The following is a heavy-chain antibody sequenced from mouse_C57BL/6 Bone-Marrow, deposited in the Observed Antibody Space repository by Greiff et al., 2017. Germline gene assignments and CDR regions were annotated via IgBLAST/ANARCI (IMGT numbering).Heavy chain of an antibody. J-gene: IGHJ4*01. D-gene: IGHD2-2*01. CDR2: ISDGGSYT. CDR1: GFTFSSYA. V-gene: IGHV5-4*01. Sequence: EVQVVESGGGLVKPGGSLKLSCAASGFTFSSYAMSWVRQTPEKRLEWVATISDGGSYTYYPDNVKGRFTLSRDNAKNNLYLQMSHPKSEDTAMYYCARGEGIYYGYDDAMDYWGQGTSVTVSS. CDR3: ARGEGIYYGYDDAMDY.